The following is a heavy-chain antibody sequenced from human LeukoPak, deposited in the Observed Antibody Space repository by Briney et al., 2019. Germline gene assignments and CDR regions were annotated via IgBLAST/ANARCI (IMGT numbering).Heavy chain of an antibody. CDR3: ARGGGLDV. D-gene: IGHD3-16*01. V-gene: IGHV3-7*03. CDR2: INHNGNVN. Sequence: GGSLRLSCAASGFTFSSFAMTWVRQAPGKGLEWVASINHNGNVNYYVDSVKGRFTISRDNAKNSLYLQMSNLRAEDTAVYFCARGGGLDVWGQGATVTVSS. CDR1: GFTFSSFA. J-gene: IGHJ6*02.